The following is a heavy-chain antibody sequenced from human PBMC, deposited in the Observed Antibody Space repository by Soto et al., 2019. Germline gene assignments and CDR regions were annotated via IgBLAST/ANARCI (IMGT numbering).Heavy chain of an antibody. J-gene: IGHJ6*02. D-gene: IGHD4-17*01. V-gene: IGHV5-10-1*01. CDR2: IDPSDSYT. CDR3: ARDGRTTVTTHYYYGMDV. Sequence: GESLKISCKGSGYSFTSYWISWVRQMPGKGLEWMGRIDPSDSYTNYSPSFQGHVTISADKSISTAYLQWSSLKASDTAMYYCARDGRTTVTTHYYYGMDVWGQGTTVTVSS. CDR1: GYSFTSYW.